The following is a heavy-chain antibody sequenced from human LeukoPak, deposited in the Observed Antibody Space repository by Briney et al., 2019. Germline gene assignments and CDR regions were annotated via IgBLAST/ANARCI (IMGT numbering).Heavy chain of an antibody. D-gene: IGHD2-2*01. Sequence: ASVKVSCKASGYTFTSYAISWVRQAPGQGLEWMGGIIPIFGTANYAQKFQGRVTITADESTSTAYMELSSLRSEDTAVYYCARAPQVPAAITYYYYYMDVWGKGTTVTVSS. CDR2: IIPIFGTA. J-gene: IGHJ6*03. CDR3: ARAPQVPAAITYYYYYMDV. V-gene: IGHV1-69*13. CDR1: GYTFTSYA.